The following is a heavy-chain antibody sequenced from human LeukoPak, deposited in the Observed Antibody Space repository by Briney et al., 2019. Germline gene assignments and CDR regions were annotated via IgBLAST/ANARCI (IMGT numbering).Heavy chain of an antibody. V-gene: IGHV4-39*01. Sequence: SETLSLTCTVSGGSISRSSYYWGWIRQPPGKRLQWIGSIYYSDSGKMYYNPSLKSRVTISADTSKSQFSLKVSSVTAADTAVYYCARRPPALGAFDIWGQGTMVSVSS. CDR1: GGSISRSSYY. CDR2: IYYSDSGKM. CDR3: ARRPPALGAFDI. J-gene: IGHJ3*02.